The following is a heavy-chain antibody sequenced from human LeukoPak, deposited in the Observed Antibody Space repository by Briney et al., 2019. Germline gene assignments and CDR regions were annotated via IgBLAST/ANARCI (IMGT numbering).Heavy chain of an antibody. CDR3: ARATLDN. J-gene: IGHJ4*02. CDR1: GFTFPTYS. Sequence: GGSLRLSCTVSGFTFPTYSMNWVRQAPGKGLEWVSVIYSDGSTKYADSVKARFTISRDNSKNTVYLQMNRLRVEDTALYYCARATLDNWGQGTLVTVSS. V-gene: IGHV3-53*01. CDR2: IYSDGST.